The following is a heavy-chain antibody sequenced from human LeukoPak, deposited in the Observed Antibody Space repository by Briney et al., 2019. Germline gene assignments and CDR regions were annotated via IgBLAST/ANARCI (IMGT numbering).Heavy chain of an antibody. D-gene: IGHD5-24*01. CDR2: ISYDGSNK. J-gene: IGHJ4*02. Sequence: GGSLRLSCAASGFTFSSYAMHWVRQAPGKGLEWVAVISYDGSNKYYADSVKGRFTIPRDNSKNTLYLQMNSLRAEDTAVYYCARDLEMATLDYWGQGTLVTVSS. V-gene: IGHV3-30*04. CDR3: ARDLEMATLDY. CDR1: GFTFSSYA.